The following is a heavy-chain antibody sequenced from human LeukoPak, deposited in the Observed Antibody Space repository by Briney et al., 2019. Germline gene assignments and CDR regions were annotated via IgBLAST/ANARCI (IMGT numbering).Heavy chain of an antibody. D-gene: IGHD3-10*01. CDR2: IYPADSDT. CDR1: GYIFTHYW. CDR3: ARQSRDGSKTRGYYFDY. J-gene: IGHJ4*02. V-gene: IGHV5-51*01. Sequence: VESLKISCQVSGYIFTHYWIGRVRQMPGNGLETMGIIYPADSDTTYSPSFQGQVTISVDKSISTVYLQWSSLKASDTAMYYCARQSRDGSKTRGYYFDYWGQGTLVTVSS.